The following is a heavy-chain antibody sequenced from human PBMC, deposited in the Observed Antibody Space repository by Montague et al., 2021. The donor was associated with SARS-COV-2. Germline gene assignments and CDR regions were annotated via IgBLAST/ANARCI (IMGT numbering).Heavy chain of an antibody. CDR3: AREGLHNWFDP. CDR2: IYYRGST. CDR1: NGSINSYY. Sequence: SETLSLTCTVSNGSINSYYWSWVRQPPGKRLAWIGYIYYRGSTNYNPSLESRVTMSIDTSKNQFSLKLRSVTAADTAVYFCAREGLHNWFDPWGQGTLVIVSS. V-gene: IGHV4-59*01. J-gene: IGHJ5*02.